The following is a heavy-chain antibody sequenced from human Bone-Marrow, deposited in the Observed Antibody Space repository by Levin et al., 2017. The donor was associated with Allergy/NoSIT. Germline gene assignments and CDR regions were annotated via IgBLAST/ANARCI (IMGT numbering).Heavy chain of an antibody. V-gene: IGHV3-23*01. CDR1: GFTFSSYA. CDR3: AKSPSGYDFWYFDY. J-gene: IGHJ4*02. Sequence: QTGGSLRLSCAASGFTFSSYAMSWVRQAPGKGLEWVSAISGSGGSTYYADSVKGRFTISRDNSKNTLYLQMNSLRAEDTAVYYCAKSPSGYDFWYFDYWGQGTLVTVSS. D-gene: IGHD5-12*01. CDR2: ISGSGGST.